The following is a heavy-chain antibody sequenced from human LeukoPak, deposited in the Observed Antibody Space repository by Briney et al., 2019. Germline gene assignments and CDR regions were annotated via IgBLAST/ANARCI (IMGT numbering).Heavy chain of an antibody. CDR2: IFYSGGT. CDR3: AKSNGYGLVDI. Sequence: SETLSLTCAVSGGSISSSNWWNWIRQTPGKGLEWIGNIFYSGGTYYSPSLTSRVTISLDTSRNQFSLKLNSVTAADTAVYYCAKSNGYGLVDIWGQGTLVTVSS. J-gene: IGHJ4*02. V-gene: IGHV4-4*02. CDR1: GGSISSSNW. D-gene: IGHD3-10*01.